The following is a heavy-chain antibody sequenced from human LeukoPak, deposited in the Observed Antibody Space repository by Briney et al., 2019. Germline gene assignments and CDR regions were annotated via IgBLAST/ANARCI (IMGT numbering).Heavy chain of an antibody. V-gene: IGHV4-59*08. CDR1: GISMTDYY. D-gene: IGHD1-14*01. J-gene: IGHJ3*02. CDR2: SHNSGET. Sequence: SETLSLTCTVSGISMTDYYWSWIGQPPGKGLEGIAYSHNSGETKYNPSLKSRITISVDTSNNEFSLKLSSVTAADTAVYYCARQPGGTAAFDIWGQGTTVTVSA. CDR3: ARQPGGTAAFDI.